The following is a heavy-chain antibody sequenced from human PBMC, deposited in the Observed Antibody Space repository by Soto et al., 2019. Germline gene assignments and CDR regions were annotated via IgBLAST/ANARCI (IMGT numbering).Heavy chain of an antibody. Sequence: ASVKVSCKASGYTFSTYAMHWVRQAPGQSLEWMGWLNGGTGQTRYAQKFQDRVIITRDTSASTGYMELSSLTSEDTAVYYCARGKGMEENYFYYGLDIWGQGTTVTVSS. CDR3: ARGKGMEENYFYYGLDI. CDR2: LNGGTGQT. D-gene: IGHD1-1*01. V-gene: IGHV1-3*01. CDR1: GYTFSTYA. J-gene: IGHJ6*02.